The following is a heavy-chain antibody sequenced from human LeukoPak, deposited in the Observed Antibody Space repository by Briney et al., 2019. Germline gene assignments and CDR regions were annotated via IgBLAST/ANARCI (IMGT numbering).Heavy chain of an antibody. CDR3: ARGLGQQLVWDAFDI. V-gene: IGHV3-21*01. CDR2: ISGGSDYI. CDR1: GFMFNGYS. Sequence: GGSLRLSCAASGFMFNGYSMTWVRQAPGKGLEWVSYISGGSDYIFYTDSVKGRFTISRDNAKKSLYLQLNSLRVEDTAVYYCARGLGQQLVWDAFDIWGQGTMVTVSS. D-gene: IGHD6-13*01. J-gene: IGHJ3*02.